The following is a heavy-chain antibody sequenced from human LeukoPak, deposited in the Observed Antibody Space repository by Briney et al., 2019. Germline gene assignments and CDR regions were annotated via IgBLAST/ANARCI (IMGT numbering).Heavy chain of an antibody. CDR1: GFTFSGSA. V-gene: IGHV3-73*01. CDR3: IRLRDSSGWYAGFDP. CDR2: IRSKANNYAT. Sequence: GGSLRLSCAASGFTFSGSAMHWVRQASEKGLEWVGRIRSKANNYATAYAASVKGRFTISRDDSKNTAYLQMSSLKTEDTAVYYCIRLRDSSGWYAGFDPWGQGTLVSVSS. J-gene: IGHJ5*02. D-gene: IGHD6-19*01.